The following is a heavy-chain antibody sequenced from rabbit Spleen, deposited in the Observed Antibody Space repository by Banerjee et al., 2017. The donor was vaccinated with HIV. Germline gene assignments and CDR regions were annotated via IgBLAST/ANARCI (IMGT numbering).Heavy chain of an antibody. V-gene: IGHV1S40*01. Sequence: QSLEESGGDLVKPGASLTLTCTASGFSFSTNYYMCWVRQAPGKGLEWVGCIYVGSGSAYYASWAKGRFTITISTTLNTVTLQLNSLTVADTATYFCAREGSAGAGDGDDLWGPGTLVTVS. CDR1: GFSFSTNYY. D-gene: IGHD4-2*01. J-gene: IGHJ4*01. CDR3: AREGSAGAGDGDDL. CDR2: IYVGSGSA.